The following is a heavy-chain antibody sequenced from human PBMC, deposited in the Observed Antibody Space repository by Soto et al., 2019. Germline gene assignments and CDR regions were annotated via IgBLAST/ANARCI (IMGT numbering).Heavy chain of an antibody. CDR3: TTDCIDSSGYYYPFDY. D-gene: IGHD3-22*01. CDR1: GFTFSNAW. CDR2: IKSKTDGGTT. Sequence: GGSLRLSCAASGFTFSNAWMSWVRQAPGKGLEWVGRIKSKTDGGTTDYAAPVKGRFTISRDDSKNTLYLQMNSLKTEDTAVYYCTTDCIDSSGYYYPFDYWGQGTLVTVSS. J-gene: IGHJ4*02. V-gene: IGHV3-15*01.